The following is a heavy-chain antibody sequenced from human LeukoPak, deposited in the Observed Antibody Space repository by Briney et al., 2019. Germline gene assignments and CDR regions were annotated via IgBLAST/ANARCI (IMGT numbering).Heavy chain of an antibody. CDR3: ARDYTLTLGTTTYFQH. J-gene: IGHJ1*01. Sequence: APVKVSCKASGYIFDIYALIWVRQAPGQGLELMGCINTNTGNPTYAQGFTGRFVFSLDTSVSTAYLQISSLKAEDTAVYYCARDYTLTLGTTTYFQHWGQGTLVTVPS. CDR1: GYIFDIYA. CDR2: INTNTGNP. V-gene: IGHV7-4-1*02. D-gene: IGHD1-7*01.